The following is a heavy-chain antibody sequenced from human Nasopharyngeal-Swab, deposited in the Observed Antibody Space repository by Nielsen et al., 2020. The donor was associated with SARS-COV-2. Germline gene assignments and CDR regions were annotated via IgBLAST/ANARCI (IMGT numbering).Heavy chain of an antibody. Sequence: GGSLRLSCAASGFTFDDYAMHWVRQAPGKGLEWVSGISWNSGSIAYADSVKGRFTISRDNAKNSLYLQMNSLRAEDTAVYYCAVSSWQDFDPWGQGTLVTVSS. CDR2: ISWNSGSI. CDR1: GFTFDDYA. V-gene: IGHV3-9*01. CDR3: AVSSWQDFDP. D-gene: IGHD6-13*01. J-gene: IGHJ5*02.